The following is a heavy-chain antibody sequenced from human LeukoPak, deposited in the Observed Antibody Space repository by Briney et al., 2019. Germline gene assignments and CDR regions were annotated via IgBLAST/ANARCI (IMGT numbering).Heavy chain of an antibody. D-gene: IGHD6-13*01. CDR1: GFTFSSYG. CDR2: ISYDGSNK. CDR3: AKDLGIAAAATQWFDP. Sequence: PGGSLRLSCAASGFTFSSYGMHWVRQAPGKGLEWVAVISYDGSNKYYADSVKGRFTISRDNSKNTLYLQMNSLRAEDTAVYYCAKDLGIAAAATQWFDPWGQGTLVTVSS. V-gene: IGHV3-30*18. J-gene: IGHJ5*02.